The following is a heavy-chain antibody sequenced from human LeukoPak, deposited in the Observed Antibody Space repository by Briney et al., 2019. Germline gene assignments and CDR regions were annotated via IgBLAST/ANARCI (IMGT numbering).Heavy chain of an antibody. Sequence: GGSLRLSCAASGFTFSSYWMHWVRQDPGKGLVWVSRITSDGRSTSHADSVKGRFTTSRDNAKNTLYLQMNSLRAEDTAVYYCAGGGSTWLEYWGQGSLVTVSS. D-gene: IGHD6-13*01. V-gene: IGHV3-74*01. CDR2: ITSDGRST. CDR3: AGGGSTWLEY. J-gene: IGHJ4*02. CDR1: GFTFSSYW.